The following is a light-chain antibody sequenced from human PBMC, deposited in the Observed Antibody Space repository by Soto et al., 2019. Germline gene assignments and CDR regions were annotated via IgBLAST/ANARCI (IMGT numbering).Light chain of an antibody. V-gene: IGLV2-14*01. CDR2: GVN. J-gene: IGLJ1*01. Sequence: VLTPTASGSGSPGQSITITCTGTSSDIYAYNYVSWYQQHPGKAPKVVISGVNIRPSGVSSRFSGSKSGNTASLTISGLQAEDEAEYFCGSYAGSDTFVFGTGTKVTVL. CDR1: SSDIYAYNY. CDR3: GSYAGSDTFV.